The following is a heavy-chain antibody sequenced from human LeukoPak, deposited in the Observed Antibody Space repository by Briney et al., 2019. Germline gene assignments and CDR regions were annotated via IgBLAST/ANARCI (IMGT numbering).Heavy chain of an antibody. CDR2: IIPIFGTA. CDR1: GGTFSSYA. D-gene: IGHD2-15*01. V-gene: IGHV1-69*13. Sequence: SVKVSCKASGGTFSSYAISWVRQAPGQGLEWMGGIIPIFGTANYAQKFQGRVTITADESTSTAYMELSSLRSEDTAVYYCATSPRGYCSGGSCGNFDYWGQGTLVTVSS. J-gene: IGHJ4*02. CDR3: ATSPRGYCSGGSCGNFDY.